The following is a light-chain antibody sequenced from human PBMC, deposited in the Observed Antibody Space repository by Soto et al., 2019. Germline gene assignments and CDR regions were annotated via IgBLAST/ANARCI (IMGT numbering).Light chain of an antibody. CDR1: QSIRSY. J-gene: IGKJ5*01. V-gene: IGKV1-39*01. CDR2: AAS. CDR3: QHSHSTPRIT. Sequence: DIEMTQSPSSLPSVVGDRLPITCGPSQSIRSYLNWYQQKSGKAPKLLISAASNLQSGVPYRFSGSGSGTDFTLTISSLQPEDVATYYCQHSHSTPRITFGQGTRLEIK.